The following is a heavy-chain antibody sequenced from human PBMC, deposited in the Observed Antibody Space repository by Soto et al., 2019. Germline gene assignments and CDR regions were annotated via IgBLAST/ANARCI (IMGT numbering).Heavy chain of an antibody. J-gene: IGHJ4*02. D-gene: IGHD4-17*01. CDR3: ARPNQPYGDIDY. Sequence: PSETLSLTCTVSGGSISSSSYYWGWIRQPPGKGLEWIGSIYYSGSTYYNPSLKSRVTISVDTSKNQFSLKLSSVTAADTAVYYCARPNQPYGDIDYWGQGTLVTVS. V-gene: IGHV4-39*01. CDR2: IYYSGST. CDR1: GGSISSSSYY.